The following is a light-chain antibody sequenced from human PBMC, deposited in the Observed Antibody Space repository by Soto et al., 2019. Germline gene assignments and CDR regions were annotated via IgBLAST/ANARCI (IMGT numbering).Light chain of an antibody. V-gene: IGKV1-33*01. CDR2: DAS. CDR3: QQYDNLPIT. CDR1: QVINNY. J-gene: IGKJ5*01. Sequence: DIHMTQFPSSLSASVGDRVTITCQASQVINNYLNWYQQKPGKAPKLLIYDASNLETGVPSKSSGSGSGTDFTFTISSLQPEDIATYYCQQYDNLPITFGQGTRLEIK.